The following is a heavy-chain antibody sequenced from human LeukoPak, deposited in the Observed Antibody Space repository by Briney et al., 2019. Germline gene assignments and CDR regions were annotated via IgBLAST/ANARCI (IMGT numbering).Heavy chain of an antibody. V-gene: IGHV4-34*01. J-gene: IGHJ6*02. Sequence: SETLSLTCAVYGGSFSGYYWSWIRQPPGKGLEWIGEINHSGSTNYNPSLKSRVTISVDTSKNQFSLKLSSVTAADTAVYYCARGKVFNYYGMDVWGQGTTVTVSS. CDR1: GGSFSGYY. CDR2: INHSGST. CDR3: ARGKVFNYYGMDV.